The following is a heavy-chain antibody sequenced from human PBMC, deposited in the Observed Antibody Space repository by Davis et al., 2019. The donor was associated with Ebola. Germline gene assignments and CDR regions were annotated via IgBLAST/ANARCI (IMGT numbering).Heavy chain of an antibody. J-gene: IGHJ1*01. CDR3: ARRGRALSGYFQH. CDR2: ISTYNGNT. CDR1: GDTFSKYA. D-gene: IGHD3-10*01. V-gene: IGHV1-18*01. Sequence: ASVKVSCKTSGDTFSKYAINWVRQAPGQGLEWLGWISTYNGNTVYAQKIQGRVTMTTDTSTTTAYMELRDVRSDDTAVYYCARRGRALSGYFQHWGQGTLVTVSS.